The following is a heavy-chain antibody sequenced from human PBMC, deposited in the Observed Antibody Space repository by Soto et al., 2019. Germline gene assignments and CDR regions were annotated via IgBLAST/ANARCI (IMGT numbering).Heavy chain of an antibody. CDR1: GYTFTNYA. CDR2: ISAYNGNT. D-gene: IGHD6-13*01. CDR3: ARDLAAAGPFDC. J-gene: IGHJ4*02. V-gene: IGHV1-18*01. Sequence: QVQLVQSGAEVKKPGASVKVSCKASGYTFTNYAFSWVRQAPGQGLEWMGWISAYNGNTNYPQKLQGRVTMTTAPSTSTAYMELRSLRSDDTAVYYCARDLAAAGPFDCWGQGTLVTVSS.